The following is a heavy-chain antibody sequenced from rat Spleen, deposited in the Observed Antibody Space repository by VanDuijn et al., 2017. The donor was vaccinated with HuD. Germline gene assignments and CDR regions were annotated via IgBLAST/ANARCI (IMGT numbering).Heavy chain of an antibody. V-gene: IGHV5-27*01. Sequence: EVQLVESGGGLVQPGRSLKLSCAVSGFTFSHYYMAWVRQAPTKGLEWVAYISTGGGTTYYRDSVKGRFTISRDDAKSTLYLQMDSLRSEDTATYYCTTGIQPRHWGQGVMVTVST. J-gene: IGHJ2*01. CDR3: TTGIQPRH. D-gene: IGHD1-5*01. CDR2: ISTGGGTT. CDR1: GFTFSHYY.